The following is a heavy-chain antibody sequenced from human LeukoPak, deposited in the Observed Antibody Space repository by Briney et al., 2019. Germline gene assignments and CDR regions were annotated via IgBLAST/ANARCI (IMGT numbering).Heavy chain of an antibody. CDR1: GYSISSGYH. V-gene: IGHV4-38-2*02. CDR2: IYRSGIT. Sequence: PSETLSLTCLVSGYSISSGYHWGWIRQPPGKGLEWIGSIYRSGITYYNPSLKSRVTMSVDTSKNQFSLKLSSVTAADTAVYYCARGGIKTIFGVVMYYYYYMDVWGKGTTVTVSS. CDR3: ARGGIKTIFGVVMYYYYYMDV. J-gene: IGHJ6*03. D-gene: IGHD3-3*01.